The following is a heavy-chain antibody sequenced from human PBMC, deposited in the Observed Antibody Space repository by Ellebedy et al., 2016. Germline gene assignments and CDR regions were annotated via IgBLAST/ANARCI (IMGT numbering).Heavy chain of an antibody. J-gene: IGHJ4*02. D-gene: IGHD4-23*01. Sequence: GESLKISXKGSGYSFTSYWIGWVRQMPGKGLEWMGIIYPGDSDTRYSPSFQGQVTISADKSISTAYLQWSSLKASDTAMYYCHETRADYGGNFDYWGQGTLVTVSS. CDR2: IYPGDSDT. CDR1: GYSFTSYW. V-gene: IGHV5-51*01. CDR3: HETRADYGGNFDY.